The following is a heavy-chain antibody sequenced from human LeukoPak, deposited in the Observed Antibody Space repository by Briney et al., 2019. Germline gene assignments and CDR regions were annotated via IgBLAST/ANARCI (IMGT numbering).Heavy chain of an antibody. Sequence: HTGGSLRLSCEASGFTFNNYAMSWVRQAPGKGLEWVSVIYSDGSTYYADSVKGRFTISRDNSKNTLYLQMNSLRAEDTAVYYCARARSGSYIDAFDIWGQGTMVTVSS. J-gene: IGHJ3*02. CDR3: ARARSGSYIDAFDI. V-gene: IGHV3-66*01. D-gene: IGHD1-26*01. CDR2: IYSDGST. CDR1: GFTFNNYA.